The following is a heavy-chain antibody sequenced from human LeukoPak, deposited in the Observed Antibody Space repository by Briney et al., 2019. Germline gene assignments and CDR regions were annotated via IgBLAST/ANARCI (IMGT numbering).Heavy chain of an antibody. D-gene: IGHD3-10*01. CDR2: IYPGDSDT. J-gene: IGHJ6*03. V-gene: IGHV5-51*01. CDR1: GYSFTSYW. CDR3: ARRFAMVRGKRHYYYMDV. Sequence: GESLKISCKGSGYSFTSYWIGWVRQMPGKGLEWMGIIYPGDSDTRYSPSFQGQVTISADKSISTAYLQWSSLKASDTAMYYCARRFAMVRGKRHYYYMDVWGKGTTVTVSS.